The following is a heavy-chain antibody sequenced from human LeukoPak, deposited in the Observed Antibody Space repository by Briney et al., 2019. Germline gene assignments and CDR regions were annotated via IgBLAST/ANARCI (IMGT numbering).Heavy chain of an antibody. J-gene: IGHJ3*02. V-gene: IGHV3-21*01. CDR3: ARDRYYYDSSGYHSLGAFDI. D-gene: IGHD3-22*01. CDR1: GFTFSSYS. CDR2: ISSSSSYI. Sequence: PGGSLRLSCAASGFTFSSYSMNWVRQAPGKGLEWVSSISSSSSYIYYADSVKGRFTISRDNAKNSLYLQMNSLRAEDTAVYYCARDRYYYDSSGYHSLGAFDIWGQGTMVTVSS.